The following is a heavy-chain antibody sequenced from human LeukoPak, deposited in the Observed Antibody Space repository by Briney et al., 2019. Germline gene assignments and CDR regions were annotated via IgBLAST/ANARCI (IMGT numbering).Heavy chain of an antibody. CDR3: ARVLGGGYYGDYGDY. CDR1: GFTFSNYV. J-gene: IGHJ4*02. D-gene: IGHD4-17*01. CDR2: ISSSSSYI. V-gene: IGHV3-21*01. Sequence: GGSLRLSCAASGFTFSNYVMHWVRQAPGKGLEWVSSISSSSSYIYYADSVKGRFTISRDNAKNSLYLQMNSLRAEDTAVYYCARVLGGGYYGDYGDYWGQGTLVTVSS.